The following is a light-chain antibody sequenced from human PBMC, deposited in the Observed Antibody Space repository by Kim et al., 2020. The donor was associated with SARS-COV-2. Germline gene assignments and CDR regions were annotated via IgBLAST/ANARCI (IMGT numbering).Light chain of an antibody. CDR1: SSDVGGYTY. V-gene: IGLV2-8*01. Sequence: QSVTISCTGTSSDVGGYTYVACYHHHPGNAPKLMIYEVTERPSGVPDRFSGSKSGNTASLTVSGLQAEDEADYYCSSYAVTNNPYVFGTGTKVTVL. CDR2: EVT. CDR3: SSYAVTNNPYV. J-gene: IGLJ1*01.